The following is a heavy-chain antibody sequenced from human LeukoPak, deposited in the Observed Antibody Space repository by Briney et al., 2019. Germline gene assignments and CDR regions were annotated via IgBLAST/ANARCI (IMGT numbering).Heavy chain of an antibody. Sequence: GGSLRLSCAAAGSTFSSYGMHWVRQAPGKGLEWVSTISGSGGSTYYADSVKGRFTISRDNSKNTLYLQMNSLRAEDTAVYYCAKVSSRSRLDFDYWGQGTLVTGSS. J-gene: IGHJ4*02. V-gene: IGHV3-23*01. CDR2: ISGSGGST. CDR3: AKVSSRSRLDFDY. CDR1: GSTFSSYG. D-gene: IGHD6-13*01.